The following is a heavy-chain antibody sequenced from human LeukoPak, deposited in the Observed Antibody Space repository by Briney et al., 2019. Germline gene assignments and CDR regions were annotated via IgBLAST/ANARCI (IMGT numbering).Heavy chain of an antibody. CDR2: ISPYNGNT. Sequence: ASVKVSCKVSGYTFTDYYMHWVQQAPGKGLEWMGWISPYNGNTNYAQKLQGRVIVTTDTFTTTAYMELRSLRSDDTAVYYCTRTVLDCKNGVCYDYWGQGTLVTVSS. V-gene: IGHV1-18*04. CDR1: GYTFTDYY. D-gene: IGHD2-8*01. J-gene: IGHJ4*02. CDR3: TRTVLDCKNGVCYDY.